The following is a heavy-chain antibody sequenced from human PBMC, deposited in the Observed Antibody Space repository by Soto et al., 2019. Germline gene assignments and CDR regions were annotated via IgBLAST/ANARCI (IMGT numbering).Heavy chain of an antibody. CDR1: GADINTYS. V-gene: IGHV4-4*07. CDR2: IYTSASI. J-gene: IGHJ6*02. CDR3: ARDREAGYNFYYGMDV. Sequence: PSETLSITCSVSGADINTYSWTWIRQPAGKGLEWIGRIYTSASINYNPSLKGRVTVSVDTSTNQVSLRLASVTAADTAIYYCARDREAGYNFYYGMDVWGQGTTVTVSS. D-gene: IGHD6-19*01.